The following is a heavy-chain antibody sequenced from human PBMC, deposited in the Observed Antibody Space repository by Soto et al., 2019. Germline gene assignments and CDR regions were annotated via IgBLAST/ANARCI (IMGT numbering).Heavy chain of an antibody. V-gene: IGHV3-30*18. Sequence: GGSLRLSCAASGFTFSSYGMHWVRQAPGKGLEWVAVISYDGSNKYYADSVKGRFTISRDNSKNTLYLQMNSLRAEDTAVYYCAKDQGVRGDGEQQPYYYYYYGMDVWGQGTTVTVSS. CDR1: GFTFSSYG. D-gene: IGHD4-17*01. J-gene: IGHJ6*02. CDR3: AKDQGVRGDGEQQPYYYYYYGMDV. CDR2: ISYDGSNK.